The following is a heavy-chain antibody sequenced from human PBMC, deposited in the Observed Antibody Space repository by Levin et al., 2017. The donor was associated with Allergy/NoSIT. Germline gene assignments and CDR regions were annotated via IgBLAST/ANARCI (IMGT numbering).Heavy chain of an antibody. CDR3: SKGGIGEAGALDF. CDR1: GFTFSSFA. D-gene: IGHD3-16*01. Sequence: GGSLRLSCAASGFTFSSFAMTWVRQAPGEGLQWVSSLGTRSHTYYAGSVRGRFTISRDNSLNTLYLQMSGLGADDTAVYYCSKGGIGEAGALDFWGQGTLVTVSS. V-gene: IGHV3-23*01. J-gene: IGHJ4*02. CDR2: LGTRSHT.